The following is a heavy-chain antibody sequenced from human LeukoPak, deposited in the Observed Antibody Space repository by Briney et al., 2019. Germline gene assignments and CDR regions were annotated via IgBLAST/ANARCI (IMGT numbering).Heavy chain of an antibody. V-gene: IGHV3-30*09. J-gene: IGHJ4*02. CDR3: AKDLSAGTVNPFFDS. Sequence: GRSLRLSCAASGFAFSTYAMHWVRQAPGKGLEWVAIISYDANDNYYGDSVKGRFAISRDNSRNTLYLQMNSLRPEDAGGYYCAKDLSAGTVNPFFDSWGQGALVSVSS. D-gene: IGHD4-17*01. CDR2: ISYDANDN. CDR1: GFAFSTYA.